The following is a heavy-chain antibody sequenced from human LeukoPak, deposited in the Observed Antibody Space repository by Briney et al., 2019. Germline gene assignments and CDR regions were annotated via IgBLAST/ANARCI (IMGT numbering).Heavy chain of an antibody. D-gene: IGHD7-27*01. J-gene: IGHJ4*02. V-gene: IGHV3-7*01. CDR2: IREDGTEK. Sequence: GGSLRLSCTASGFTFSGAWMTWVRQAPGKGLEWVANIREDGTEKNYVDSVKGRFTISRDNAKNSLFLQLSNLRDDDTAIYYCARHVGISFWGQGTLVTVSS. CDR1: GFTFSGAW. CDR3: ARHVGISF.